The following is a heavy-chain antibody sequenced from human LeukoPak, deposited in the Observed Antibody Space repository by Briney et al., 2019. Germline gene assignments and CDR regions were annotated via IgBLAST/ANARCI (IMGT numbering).Heavy chain of an antibody. CDR2: IYHSGST. J-gene: IGHJ3*02. Sequence: SETLSLTCTVFGYSISSGYYWGWIRQPPGKGLEWIGSIYHSGSTYYNPSLKSRVTISVDTSKNQFSLKLSSVTAADTAVYYCARADYDYVWGSYRPRIDAFDIWGQGTMVTVSS. V-gene: IGHV4-38-2*02. CDR1: GYSISSGYY. D-gene: IGHD3-16*02. CDR3: ARADYDYVWGSYRPRIDAFDI.